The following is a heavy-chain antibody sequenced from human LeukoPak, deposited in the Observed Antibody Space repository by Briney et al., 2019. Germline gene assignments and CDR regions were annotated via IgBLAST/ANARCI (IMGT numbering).Heavy chain of an antibody. D-gene: IGHD3-3*01. V-gene: IGHV4-59*01. CDR3: AREGGPYYDFWREPLGV. J-gene: IGHJ6*04. Sequence: PSETLSLTCTVSGGSISSYYWSWIRQPPGKGLEWIGYIYYSGSTNYNPSLKSRVTISVDTSKNQFSLKLSSVTAADTAVYYCAREGGPYYDFWREPLGVWGKGTTVTVSS. CDR1: GGSISSYY. CDR2: IYYSGST.